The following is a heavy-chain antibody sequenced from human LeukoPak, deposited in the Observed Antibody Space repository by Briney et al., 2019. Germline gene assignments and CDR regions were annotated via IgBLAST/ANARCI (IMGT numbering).Heavy chain of an antibody. D-gene: IGHD2-2*01. J-gene: IGHJ6*03. CDR1: GYTFTGYY. CDR3: ARDGDCSSTSCPRGYYYYYYMDV. Sequence: ASVKVSCKASGYTFTGYYMHWVRQAPGQGLEWMGWINPNSGGTNYAQKFQGRVTMTRDTSISTAYMELSRLRSDDTAVYYCARDGDCSSTSCPRGYYYYYYMDVWGKGTLVTVSS. CDR2: INPNSGGT. V-gene: IGHV1-2*02.